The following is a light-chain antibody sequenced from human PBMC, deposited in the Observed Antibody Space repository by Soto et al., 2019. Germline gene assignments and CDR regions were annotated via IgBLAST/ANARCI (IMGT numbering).Light chain of an antibody. V-gene: IGKV4-1*01. CDR2: WAS. CDR3: QQDYDTPT. CDR1: QSIFYSSNNKNY. Sequence: DIVMTQSPDSLAVSLGERATINCKSSQSIFYSSNNKNYLAWYQQKPGQPPKLLIYWASTRESGVPDRFSGSGSGTDFTLTISSLQAEDVAIYYCQQDYDTPTFGGGTKVEI. J-gene: IGKJ4*01.